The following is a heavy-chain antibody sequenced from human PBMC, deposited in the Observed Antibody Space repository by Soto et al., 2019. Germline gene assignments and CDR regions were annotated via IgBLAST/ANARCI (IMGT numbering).Heavy chain of an antibody. CDR3: ARVRSTYSSSWYNP. CDR1: GFTFSDYY. J-gene: IGHJ5*02. V-gene: IGHV3-11*01. CDR2: ISSSGSTI. Sequence: LRLSCAASGFTFSDYYMSWIRQAPGKGLEWVSYISSSGSTIYYADSVKGRFTISRDNAKNSLYLQMNSLRAEDTAVYYCARVRSTYSSSWYNPWGQGTLVTAPQ. D-gene: IGHD6-13*01.